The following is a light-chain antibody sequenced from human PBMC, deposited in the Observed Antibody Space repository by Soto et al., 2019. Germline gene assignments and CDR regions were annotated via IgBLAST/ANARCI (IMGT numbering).Light chain of an antibody. J-gene: IGLJ2*01. CDR2: EGS. V-gene: IGLV2-23*01. Sequence: QSVLTQPASVSGSPGQSITISCTGTSSDVGSYNLVSWYQQHPGKAPKLMIYEGSKRPSGVANLFAGSKSGNTASLTISGLQADDEADYYCCSYAGSSTLVFGGGTKLTVL. CDR3: CSYAGSSTLV. CDR1: SSDVGSYNL.